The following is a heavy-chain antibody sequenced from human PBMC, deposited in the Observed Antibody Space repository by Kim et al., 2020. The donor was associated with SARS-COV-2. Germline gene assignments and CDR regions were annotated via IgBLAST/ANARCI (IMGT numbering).Heavy chain of an antibody. J-gene: IGHJ6*02. D-gene: IGHD3-10*01. CDR1: GFTFSNAW. CDR2: IKSKTDGGTT. V-gene: IGHV3-15*01. CDR3: TTSGGYYGSGSYYPYYYYYGMDV. Sequence: GGSLRLSCAASGFTFSNAWMSWVRQAPGKGLEWVGRIKSKTDGGTTDYAAPVKGRFTISRDDSKNTLYLQMNSLKTEDTAVYYCTTSGGYYGSGSYYPYYYYYGMDVWGQGTTVTVSS.